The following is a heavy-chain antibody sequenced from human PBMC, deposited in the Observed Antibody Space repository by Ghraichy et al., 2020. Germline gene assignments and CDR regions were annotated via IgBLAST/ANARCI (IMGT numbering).Heavy chain of an antibody. J-gene: IGHJ5*02. CDR3: ARDRGVRHNWFDP. CDR1: GGSISSGGYY. CDR2: IYYSGST. V-gene: IGHV4-31*03. Sequence: SETLSLTCTVSGGSISSGGYYWSWIRQHPGKGLEWIGYIYYSGSTYYNPSLKSRVTISVDTSKNQFSLKLSSVTAADTAVYYCARDRGVRHNWFDPWGQGTLVTVSS. D-gene: IGHD3-10*01.